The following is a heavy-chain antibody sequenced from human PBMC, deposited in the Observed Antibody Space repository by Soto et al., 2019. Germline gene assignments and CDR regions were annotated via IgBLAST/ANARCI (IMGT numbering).Heavy chain of an antibody. V-gene: IGHV3-33*01. CDR1: GFTFSSYG. Sequence: GSLRLSCAASGFTFSSYGMHWVRQAPGKGLEWVAVIWYDGSNKYYADSVKGRFTISRDNSKNTLYLQMNSLRAEDTAVYYCARVITRYYYYGMDVWGQGTTVTVSS. CDR3: ARVITRYYYYGMDV. CDR2: IWYDGSNK. J-gene: IGHJ6*02.